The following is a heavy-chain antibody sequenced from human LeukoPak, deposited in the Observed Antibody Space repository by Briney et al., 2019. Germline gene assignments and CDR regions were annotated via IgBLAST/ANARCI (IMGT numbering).Heavy chain of an antibody. V-gene: IGHV4-39*07. Sequence: SETLSLTCTVSGGSISSSSYYWGWIRQPPGEGLEWIGSIYYSGSTYYNPSLKSRVTISVDTSKNQFSLKLSSVTAADTAVYYCASQALYGDYDDYWGQGTLVTVSS. CDR1: GGSISSSSYY. CDR2: IYYSGST. CDR3: ASQALYGDYDDY. J-gene: IGHJ4*02. D-gene: IGHD4-17*01.